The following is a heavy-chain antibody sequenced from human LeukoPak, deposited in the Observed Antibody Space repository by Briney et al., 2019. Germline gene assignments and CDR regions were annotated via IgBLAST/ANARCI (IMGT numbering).Heavy chain of an antibody. CDR3: ARRVRENWFDP. CDR2: IYYSGST. D-gene: IGHD3-3*01. J-gene: IGHJ5*02. Sequence: PSETLSLTCTVSGGSISSSSYYWGWIRQPPGKGLEWIGSIYYSGSTYYNPSLKSRVTISVDTSKNQFSLKLSSVTAADTAEYYCARRVRENWFDPWGQGTLVTVSS. CDR1: GGSISSSSYY. V-gene: IGHV4-39*01.